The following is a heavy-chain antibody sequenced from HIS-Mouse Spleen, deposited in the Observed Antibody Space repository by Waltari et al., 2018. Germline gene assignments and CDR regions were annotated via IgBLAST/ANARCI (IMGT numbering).Heavy chain of an antibody. CDR1: GGPISSSSYS. V-gene: IGHV4-39*07. CDR2: IYYSGST. CDR3: AREIPYSSSWYDWYFDL. Sequence: QLQLQESGPGLVKPSETLSLTCTVSGGPISSSSYSWGWIRQPPGKGLEGIGGIYYSGSTYYNPSLKSRVTISVDTSKNQFSLKLSSVTAADTAVYYCAREIPYSSSWYDWYFDLWGRGTLVTVSS. J-gene: IGHJ2*01. D-gene: IGHD6-13*01.